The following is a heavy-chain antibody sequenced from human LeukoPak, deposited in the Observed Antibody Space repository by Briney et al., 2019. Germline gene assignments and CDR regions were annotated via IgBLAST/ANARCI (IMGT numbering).Heavy chain of an antibody. Sequence: SETLSLTCTVYGGSFSGYYWSWIRQPPGKGLEWIGEINHSGSTNYNPSLKSRVTISVDTSKNQFSLKLSSVTAADTAVYYCARGRKYSSSRIYWFDPWGQGTLVTVSS. V-gene: IGHV4-34*01. J-gene: IGHJ5*02. D-gene: IGHD6-13*01. CDR3: ARGRKYSSSRIYWFDP. CDR2: INHSGST. CDR1: GGSFSGYY.